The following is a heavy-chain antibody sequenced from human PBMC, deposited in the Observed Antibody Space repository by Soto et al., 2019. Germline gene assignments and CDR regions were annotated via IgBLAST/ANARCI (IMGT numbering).Heavy chain of an antibody. CDR1: GFTFSDYA. D-gene: IGHD3-22*01. J-gene: IGHJ4*02. CDR3: AKIDTYYYYSSCYEFDY. CDR2: ISGSGVST. Sequence: EVQVLESGGGLVQPGGSLRLSCAASGFTFSDYAMSWVRQAPGKGLEWVSAISGSGVSTYYADSVKGRFTISRDNSKNTLYLQMNSLRAEDTAVYYCAKIDTYYYYSSCYEFDYWGQGTLVTVSS. V-gene: IGHV3-23*01.